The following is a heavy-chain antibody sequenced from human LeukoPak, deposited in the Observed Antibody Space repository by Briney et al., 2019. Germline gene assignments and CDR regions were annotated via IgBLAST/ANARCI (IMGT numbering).Heavy chain of an antibody. CDR2: IIPTGGST. Sequence: ASVKVSCKASGYTFTTYYIHWVRQAPGQGLEWMGIIIPTGGSTTYAQKFQGRVTMTRDTSTSTVFMELNSLRSEDTAVYYCALYSSTWYWGQGTLVTVSS. D-gene: IGHD6-13*01. CDR1: GYTFTTYY. J-gene: IGHJ4*02. V-gene: IGHV1-46*01. CDR3: ALYSSTWY.